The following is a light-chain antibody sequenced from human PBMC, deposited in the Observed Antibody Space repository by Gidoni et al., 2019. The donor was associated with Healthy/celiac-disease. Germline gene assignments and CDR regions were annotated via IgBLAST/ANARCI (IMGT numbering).Light chain of an antibody. V-gene: IGLV2-14*03. Sequence: QSALTQPASVAWAPGESITISCTGNSSDVGGYNFVSGYQQHPGKAPKLMIYDVSNRPAVLSNRFAVSNSGNTASLTISGLQAEDEADYYCSSYTSSSTPYVFGTGTKVTVL. CDR3: SSYTSSSTPYV. CDR2: DVS. CDR1: SSDVGGYNF. J-gene: IGLJ1*01.